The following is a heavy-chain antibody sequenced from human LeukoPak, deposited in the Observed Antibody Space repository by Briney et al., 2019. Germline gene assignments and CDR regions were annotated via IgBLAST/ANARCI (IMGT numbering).Heavy chain of an antibody. Sequence: SETLSLTCTVSGGSIRSSSYYWGWIRQPPGKGLEWIGYIYYSGSTNYNPSLKSRVTISVDTSKNQFSLKLSSVTAADTAVYYCARWSYKDYYGSGSYYYGMDVWGQGTTVTVSS. J-gene: IGHJ6*02. CDR1: GGSIRSSSYY. V-gene: IGHV4-61*05. D-gene: IGHD3-10*01. CDR2: IYYSGST. CDR3: ARWSYKDYYGSGSYYYGMDV.